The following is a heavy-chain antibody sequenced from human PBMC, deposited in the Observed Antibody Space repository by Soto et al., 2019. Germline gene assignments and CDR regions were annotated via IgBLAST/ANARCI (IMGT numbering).Heavy chain of an antibody. CDR2: IIPISGTA. J-gene: IGHJ6*02. D-gene: IGHD2-2*01. CDR1: GCTFSNYA. V-gene: IGHV1-69*01. Sequence: QVQLVQSVAELNKPGSSVKVSCKASGCTFSNYAISWVRQAPGQGLEWMGGIIPISGTANYAQKFQGRVTITAGESTSTAYMELSSLRSEDTAVYYCARSQGSSTSLEIYYYYYYGMDVWGQGTTVTVSS. CDR3: ARSQGSSTSLEIYYYYYYGMDV.